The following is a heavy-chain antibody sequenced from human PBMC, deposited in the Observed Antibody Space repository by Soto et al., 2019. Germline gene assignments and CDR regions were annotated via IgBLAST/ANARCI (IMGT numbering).Heavy chain of an antibody. CDR2: IIPISGTA. CDR1: GGTFSSYA. D-gene: IGHD2-2*01. CDR3: ARSQGSSTSLEIYYYYYYGMDV. Sequence: QVQLVQSGAEVKKPGSSVKVSCKASGGTFSSYAISLVRQAHGQGLEWMGGIIPISGTANYAQKFQGRVTNTADESTSTAYMELSSLRSEETAVYYCARSQGSSTSLEIYYYYYYGMDVWGQGTTVTVSS. V-gene: IGHV1-69*01. J-gene: IGHJ6*02.